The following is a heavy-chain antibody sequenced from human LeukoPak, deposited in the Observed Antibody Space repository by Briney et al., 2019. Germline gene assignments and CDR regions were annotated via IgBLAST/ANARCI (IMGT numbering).Heavy chain of an antibody. CDR3: ARGSYYYYFDY. CDR2: IYYSGST. J-gene: IGHJ4*02. D-gene: IGHD3-22*01. Sequence: KPSETLSLTCTVSGGSISSSSYYWSWIRQPPGKGLEWIGYIYYSGSTYYNPSLKSRVTISVDTSKNQFSLKLSSVTAADTAVYYCARGSYYYYFDYWGQGTLVTVSS. V-gene: IGHV4-31*03. CDR1: GGSISSSSYY.